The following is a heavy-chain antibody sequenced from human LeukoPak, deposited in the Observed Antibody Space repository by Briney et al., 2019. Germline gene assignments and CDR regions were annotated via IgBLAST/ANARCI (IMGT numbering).Heavy chain of an antibody. Sequence: PSETLSLTCTVSGGSISSSSYYWGWIRQPPGKGLEWIGSIYYSGSTYYNPSLKSRVTISVDTSKNQFSLKLSYVTAADTAVYYCATHSAGYYKNCFDPWGQGTLVTVSS. CDR1: GGSISSSSYY. CDR2: IYYSGST. V-gene: IGHV4-39*01. CDR3: ATHSAGYYKNCFDP. J-gene: IGHJ5*02. D-gene: IGHD3-22*01.